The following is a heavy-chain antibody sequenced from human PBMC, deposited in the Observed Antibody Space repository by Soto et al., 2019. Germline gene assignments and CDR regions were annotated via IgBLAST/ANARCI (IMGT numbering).Heavy chain of an antibody. CDR1: GGSFSGYY. CDR3: ARVPLYYFGSGSYYPNYWYCGRDV. CDR2: INHSGST. V-gene: IGHV4-34*01. J-gene: IGHJ6*02. Sequence: SETLSLTCAVYGGSFSGYYWSWIRQPPGKGLEWIGEINHSGSTNYNPSLKSRVTISVDTSKNQFSLKLSSVTAADTAVYYCARVPLYYFGSGSYYPNYWYCGRDVWGQGTKVTVSS. D-gene: IGHD3-10*01.